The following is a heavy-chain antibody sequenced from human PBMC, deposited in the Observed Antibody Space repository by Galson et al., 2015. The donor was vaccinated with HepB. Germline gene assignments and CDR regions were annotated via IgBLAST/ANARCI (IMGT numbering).Heavy chain of an antibody. V-gene: IGHV3-15*01. CDR1: GFTFSNAW. D-gene: IGHD3-10*01. CDR2: IKSKTDGGTT. CDR3: TTEDTWQQFGGDY. J-gene: IGHJ4*02. Sequence: SLRLSCAASGFTFSNAWMSWVRQAPGKGLEWVGRIKSKTDGGTTDYAAPVKGRFTISRDDSKNTLYLQMNSLKTEDTAVYYCTTEDTWQQFGGDYWGQGTLVTVSS.